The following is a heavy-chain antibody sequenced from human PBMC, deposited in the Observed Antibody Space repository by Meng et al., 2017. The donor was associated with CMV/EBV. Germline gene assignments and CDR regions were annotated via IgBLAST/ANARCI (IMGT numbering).Heavy chain of an antibody. J-gene: IGHJ6*02. CDR1: GGTFSSYA. CDR3: ASDMRPEPDYYYYYGMDV. CDR2: IIPIFGTA. Sequence: SVKVSCKASGGTFSSYAISWVRQAPGQGLDWMGGIIPIFGTANYAQKSQGRVTITTDESTSTAYMELSSLRSEDTAVYYCASDMRPEPDYYYYYGMDVWGQGTTVTVSS. V-gene: IGHV1-69*05.